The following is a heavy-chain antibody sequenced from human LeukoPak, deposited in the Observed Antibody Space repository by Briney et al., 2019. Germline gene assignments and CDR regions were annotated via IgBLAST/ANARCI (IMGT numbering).Heavy chain of an antibody. J-gene: IGHJ6*02. CDR2: INPNSGGT. CDR3: ARAGSGWSVWGMDV. D-gene: IGHD6-19*01. CDR1: GYTFTDYN. V-gene: IGHV1-2*02. Sequence: ASVKVSCKASGYTFTDYNIHWVRQAPGQGLEWMGWINPNSGGTNYAQKFQGRVTVTRDTSISTAYMELSRLRSDDTAVYYCARAGSGWSVWGMDVWGQGTTVTVSS.